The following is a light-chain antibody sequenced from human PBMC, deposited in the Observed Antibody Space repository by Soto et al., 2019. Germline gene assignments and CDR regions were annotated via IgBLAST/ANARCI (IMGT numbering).Light chain of an antibody. J-gene: IGKJ4*01. CDR3: QQYNHWPPLT. CDR1: QSVGRN. CDR2: GAS. V-gene: IGKV3-15*01. Sequence: EIVMTQSPATLSVSPGERATLSCRASQSVGRNLAWYQQKPGQAPMLLIYGASTRATGIPARFSGSGSGTEFTLTINSLQSKDFAIYSGQQYNHWPPLTFGGGTKVEIK.